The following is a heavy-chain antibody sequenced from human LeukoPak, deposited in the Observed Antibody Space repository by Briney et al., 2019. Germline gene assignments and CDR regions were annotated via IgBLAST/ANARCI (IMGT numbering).Heavy chain of an antibody. Sequence: PGGSLRLSCAASGFTFSSYSMNWVRQAPGKGLEWVSSISSSSSYIYYADSVKGRFTISRDNAKNSLYLQMNSLRAEDTAVYYCARALSFANPVLATLVDYWGQGTLVTVSS. V-gene: IGHV3-21*01. CDR1: GFTFSSYS. CDR3: ARALSFANPVLATLVDY. D-gene: IGHD2-15*01. CDR2: ISSSSSYI. J-gene: IGHJ4*02.